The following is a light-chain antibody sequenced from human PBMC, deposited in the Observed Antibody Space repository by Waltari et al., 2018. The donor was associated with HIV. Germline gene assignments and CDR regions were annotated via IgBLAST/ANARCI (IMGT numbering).Light chain of an antibody. J-gene: IGLJ3*02. CDR2: EVS. CDR1: STYVAGYTF. V-gene: IGLV2-14*01. CDR3: SSYTSSSTLV. Sequence: QSALTPPASVSGSPGQSITIPCPATSTYVAGYTFVSWYQQHPGKAPNLMIYEVSNRPSGVSNRFSGSKSGNTASLTISGLQAEDEADYYCSSYTSSSTLVFGGGTKLTVL.